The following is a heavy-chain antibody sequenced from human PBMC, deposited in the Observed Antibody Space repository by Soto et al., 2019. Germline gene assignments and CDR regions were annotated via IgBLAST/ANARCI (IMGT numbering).Heavy chain of an antibody. J-gene: IGHJ6*02. V-gene: IGHV1-24*01. D-gene: IGHD3-16*01. CDR2: FDPEDGET. CDR1: GYTLTELS. Sequence: ASVKVSCKVSGYTLTELSMHWVRQAPGKGLEWMGGFDPEDGETIYAQKFQGRVTMTEDTSTDTAYMELSSLRSEDTAVYYCAHPTRLGEFGYYYYGMDVWGQGTTVTVSS. CDR3: AHPTRLGEFGYYYYGMDV.